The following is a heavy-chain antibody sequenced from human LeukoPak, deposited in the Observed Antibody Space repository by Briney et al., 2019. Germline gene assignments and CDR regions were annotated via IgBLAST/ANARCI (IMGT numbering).Heavy chain of an antibody. CDR3: ARDRVSGSPDYYYYYMDV. CDR2: INPNSGGT. CDR1: GYTFTGYD. D-gene: IGHD1-26*01. V-gene: IGHV1-2*02. J-gene: IGHJ6*03. Sequence: ASVKVSCKASGYTFTGYDMHWVRQAPGQGLEWMGWINPNSGGTNYAQKFQGRVTMTRDTSISTAYMELSRLRSDDTAVYYCARDRVSGSPDYYYYYMDVWGKGTTVTVSS.